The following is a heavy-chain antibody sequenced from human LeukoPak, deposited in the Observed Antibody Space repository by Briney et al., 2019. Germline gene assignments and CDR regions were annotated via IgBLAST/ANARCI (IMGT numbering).Heavy chain of an antibody. Sequence: GGSLRLSCSASGFTFSSYAMHWVRQAPGKGLEWVAVISYDGGNKYYADSVKGRFTISRDNSKNTLYLQMNSLTAEDTAVYYCANDRAVHYFDYWGQGTLVTVS. CDR2: ISYDGGNK. CDR1: GFTFSSYA. CDR3: ANDRAVHYFDY. J-gene: IGHJ4*02. V-gene: IGHV3-30-3*02.